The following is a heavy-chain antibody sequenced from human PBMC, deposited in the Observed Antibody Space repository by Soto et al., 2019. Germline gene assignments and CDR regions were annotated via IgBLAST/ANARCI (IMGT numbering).Heavy chain of an antibody. CDR2: VSRDGANT. J-gene: IGHJ4*02. CDR3: VKEDETSGYYDS. CDR1: GFTFSNYA. V-gene: IGHV3-64D*06. D-gene: IGHD3-22*01. Sequence: EVQLVESGGGLVQPGGSLRLSCSASGFTFSNYALHWVRQAPGKGLKYVSAVSRDGANTYYADSVKGRFTISRDNSKNILYLQMSSLTAEDMAVYFCVKEDETSGYYDSWGQGTLVTVSS.